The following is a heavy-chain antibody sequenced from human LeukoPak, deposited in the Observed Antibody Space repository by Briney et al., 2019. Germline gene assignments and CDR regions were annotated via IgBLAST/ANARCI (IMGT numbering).Heavy chain of an antibody. CDR3: AKDISDAWAPAFDI. CDR2: ISWNSGSI. D-gene: IGHD6-25*01. V-gene: IGHV3-9*03. CDR1: GFTFDDYA. J-gene: IGHJ3*02. Sequence: GGSLRLSCAASGFTFDDYAMHWVRQAPGKGLEGVSGISWNSGSIGYADSVKGRFTISRDNAKNSLYLQMNSLRAEGMALYYCAKDISDAWAPAFDIWGQGTMVTVSS.